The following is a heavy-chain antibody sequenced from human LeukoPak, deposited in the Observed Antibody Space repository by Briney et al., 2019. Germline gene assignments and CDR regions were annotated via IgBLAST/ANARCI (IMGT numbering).Heavy chain of an antibody. D-gene: IGHD3-10*01. CDR3: ARGFDHYGSGTYYFDY. V-gene: IGHV3-30-3*01. CDR2: ISYDVSNE. Sequence: GGSLRLSCAASGFTFSTYTFHWVRQAPGKGLEWVTSISYDVSNEYYADSVKGRFTISRDNSKNTLYLQMNSLRPEDTAVYYCARGFDHYGSGTYYFDYWGQGTLVTVSS. J-gene: IGHJ4*02. CDR1: GFTFSTYT.